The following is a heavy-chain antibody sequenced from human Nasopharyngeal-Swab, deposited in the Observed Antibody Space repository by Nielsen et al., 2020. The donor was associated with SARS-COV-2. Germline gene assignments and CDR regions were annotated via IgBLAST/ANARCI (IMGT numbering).Heavy chain of an antibody. J-gene: IGHJ6*02. Sequence: VRQMPGKGLEWVAVISYDGSNKYYADSVKGRFTISRDNSKNTLYLQMNSLRAEDTAVYYCARVYDSSGYYLGGGYYYGMDVWGQGTTVTVSS. D-gene: IGHD3-22*01. V-gene: IGHV3-30-3*01. CDR2: ISYDGSNK. CDR3: ARVYDSSGYYLGGGYYYGMDV.